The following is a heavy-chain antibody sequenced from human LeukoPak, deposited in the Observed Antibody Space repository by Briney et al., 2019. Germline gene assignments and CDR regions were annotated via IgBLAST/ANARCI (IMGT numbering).Heavy chain of an antibody. CDR1: GYTFTGYY. CDR2: IIPIFGTA. Sequence: PAASVKVSCKASGYTFTGYYMHWVRQAPGQGLEWMGGIIPIFGTANYAQKFQGRVTITADESTSTAYMELSSLRSEDTAVYYCARDKGTGYCSSTSCPLDPWGQGTLVTVSS. J-gene: IGHJ5*02. D-gene: IGHD2-2*01. V-gene: IGHV1-69*13. CDR3: ARDKGTGYCSSTSCPLDP.